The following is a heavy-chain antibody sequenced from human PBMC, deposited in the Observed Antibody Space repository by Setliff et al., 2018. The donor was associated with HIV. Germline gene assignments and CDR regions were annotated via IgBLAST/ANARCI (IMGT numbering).Heavy chain of an antibody. V-gene: IGHV4-4*07. J-gene: IGHJ4*02. Sequence: SETLSLTCTVSGGSISSYYWSWIRQPAGKGLEWIGRIFSSGSTSYNSSLKSRVTMSVDTSKNQFSLRLTSVTAADTAVYYCARDPVITMMVGPKSYFDYWGQGILVTVSS. CDR2: IFSSGST. D-gene: IGHD3-22*01. CDR1: GGSISSYY. CDR3: ARDPVITMMVGPKSYFDY.